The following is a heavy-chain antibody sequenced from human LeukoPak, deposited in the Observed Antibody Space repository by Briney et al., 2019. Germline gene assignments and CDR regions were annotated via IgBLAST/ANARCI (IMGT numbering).Heavy chain of an antibody. J-gene: IGHJ4*02. CDR2: VSGDGDTT. D-gene: IGHD2/OR15-2a*01. CDR1: GFHLRDFS. Sequence: PGGSLRLSCAASGFHLRDFSMHWVRQVPGKGLEWVSLVSGDGDTTHYADSVKGRFTISRDNNKNSLFLQMNSLRVEDTAFYYCAKGNNSLSFNFDYWGQGALVTVSS. CDR3: AKGNNSLSFNFDY. V-gene: IGHV3-43*02.